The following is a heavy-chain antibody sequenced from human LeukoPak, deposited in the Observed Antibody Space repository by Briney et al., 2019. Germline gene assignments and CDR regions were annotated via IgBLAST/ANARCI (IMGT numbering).Heavy chain of an antibody. CDR1: GFPFSSYT. D-gene: IGHD3-3*01. V-gene: IGHV3-21*01. Sequence: PGGSLRLSCAASGFPFSSYTMNWVHQAPGKGLEWVSSITGSSNYIYYRDSVKGRFTISRDNAKNSLNLQLNSLRAEDTAVYYCARDTWSGGAFDIWGQGTMVTVSS. CDR3: ARDTWSGGAFDI. J-gene: IGHJ3*02. CDR2: ITGSSNYI.